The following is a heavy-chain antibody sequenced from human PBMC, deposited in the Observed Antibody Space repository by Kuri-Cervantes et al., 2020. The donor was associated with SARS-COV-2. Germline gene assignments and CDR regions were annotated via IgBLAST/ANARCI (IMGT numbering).Heavy chain of an antibody. Sequence: SVKVSCKASGGTFSSYAISWVRQAPGQGLEWMGGIIPIFGTANYAQKFQGRVTITADKSTSTAYMELSSLRSEDTAVYYCARDHGGGSVVVVIKSYYYYGMDVWGQGTTVTVS. D-gene: IGHD3-22*01. J-gene: IGHJ6*02. CDR2: IIPIFGTA. CDR3: ARDHGGGSVVVVIKSYYYYGMDV. V-gene: IGHV1-69*06. CDR1: GGTFSSYA.